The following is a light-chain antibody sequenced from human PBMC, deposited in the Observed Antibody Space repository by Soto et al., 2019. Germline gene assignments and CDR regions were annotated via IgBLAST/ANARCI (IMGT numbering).Light chain of an antibody. CDR3: SSHSISTTLDYV. CDR2: EVS. Sequence: QSALTQPACVSGSPGQSITISCTGTSSDVGGHNYVSWYQQHPDKAPKLIISEVSNRPSGISNRFSGSKSGNTASLTISELQAEDEADYYCSSHSISTTLDYVFGTGTKVTVL. CDR1: SSDVGGHNY. V-gene: IGLV2-14*01. J-gene: IGLJ1*01.